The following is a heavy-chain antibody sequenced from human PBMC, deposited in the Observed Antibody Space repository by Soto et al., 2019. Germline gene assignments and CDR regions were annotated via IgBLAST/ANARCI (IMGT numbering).Heavy chain of an antibody. J-gene: IGHJ4*03. V-gene: IGHV4-61*08. CDR2: VTYSGIT. CDR1: GASVTSRGYY. Sequence: QVQLQESGPGLVKPSETLSLTCSVSGASVTSRGYYWSWILQTPGKGLEWMGYVTYSGITTYNPSLRCRVAISVDTANNQFSLSLSSVRAADTAVYYCVRDYIEHPHSHFASWGHGTRVTVSS. CDR3: VRDYIEHPHSHFAS.